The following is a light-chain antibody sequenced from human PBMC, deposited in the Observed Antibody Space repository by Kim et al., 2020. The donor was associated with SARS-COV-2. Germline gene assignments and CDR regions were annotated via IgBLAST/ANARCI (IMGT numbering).Light chain of an antibody. CDR2: LEGSGNS. CDR3: ETWDSNTPV. J-gene: IGLJ7*01. V-gene: IGLV4-60*03. CDR1: SGHSSYI. Sequence: QSVLTQSSSASASLGSSVKLTCTLISGHSSYIIAWHQQQSGKAPRYLMKLEGSGNSNKGSGVPDRFSGSSSGADRFLTISNLQSEDEADYYCETWDSNTPVFGGGTQLTVL.